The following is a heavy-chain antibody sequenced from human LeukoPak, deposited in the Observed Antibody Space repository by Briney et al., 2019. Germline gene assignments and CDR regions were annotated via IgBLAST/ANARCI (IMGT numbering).Heavy chain of an antibody. J-gene: IGHJ3*02. CDR2: INPPAGSA. D-gene: IGHD3-10*01. Sequence: GASVKVSCKASGCTFTSYYIHWVRQAPGQGLEWMGIINPPAGSASYAQKFQGRVTMTRDTSTTTVYMELSSLRSDDTAVYYCARDLSGYFYGSGRYDAFDIWGQGTLVTVSS. CDR1: GCTFTSYY. CDR3: ARDLSGYFYGSGRYDAFDI. V-gene: IGHV1-46*01.